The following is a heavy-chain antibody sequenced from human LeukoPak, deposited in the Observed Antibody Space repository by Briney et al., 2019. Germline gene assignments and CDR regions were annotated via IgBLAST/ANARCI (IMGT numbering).Heavy chain of an antibody. CDR2: INADGSTT. Sequence: RGSLRLSCAASGFTFGNSWVHWVRQAPGKGLVWVSLINADGSTTSYADSVKGRFTISRDNARNTLSLEMNSLTIEDTAVYYCIVVVEPPDSDGFDVWGQGTMITVSS. CDR3: IVVVEPPDSDGFDV. CDR1: GFTFGNSW. J-gene: IGHJ3*01. D-gene: IGHD1-14*01. V-gene: IGHV3-74*01.